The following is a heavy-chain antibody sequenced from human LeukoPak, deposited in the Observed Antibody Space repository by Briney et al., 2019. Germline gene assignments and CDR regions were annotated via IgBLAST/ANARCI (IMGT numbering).Heavy chain of an antibody. CDR2: ISYDGSNK. J-gene: IGHJ4*02. D-gene: IGHD3-22*01. V-gene: IGHV3-30*18. CDR3: AKAPHYYDSSGPG. Sequence: GGSLRLSCAASGFTFSSYGMHWVRQAPGKGLEWVAVISYDGSNKYYADSVKGRFTISRDNSKNTLYLQMNSLRAEDTAVYYCAKAPHYYDSSGPGWGQGTLVTVSS. CDR1: GFTFSSYG.